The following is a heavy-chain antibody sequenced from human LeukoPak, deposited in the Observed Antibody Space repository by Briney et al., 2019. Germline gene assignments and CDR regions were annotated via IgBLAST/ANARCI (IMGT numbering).Heavy chain of an antibody. Sequence: GGSLRLSCAAYGFTFSDYYMSWIRQAPGKGLEWASYISRSGSTIYYADSVKGRFTISRDNAKNSLYLQMNSLRVEDTAVYYCATGYSSGYGDYWGQGTLVTVSS. J-gene: IGHJ4*02. D-gene: IGHD6-19*01. CDR3: ATGYSSGYGDY. V-gene: IGHV3-11*01. CDR2: ISRSGSTI. CDR1: GFTFSDYY.